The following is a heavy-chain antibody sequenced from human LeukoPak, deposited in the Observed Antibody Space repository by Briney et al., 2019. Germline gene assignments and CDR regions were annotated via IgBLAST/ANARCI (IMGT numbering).Heavy chain of an antibody. V-gene: IGHV3-48*01. J-gene: IGHJ4*02. CDR2: ISNDDI. CDR3: ARDSDWSFDY. CDR1: GFTFSTYS. Sequence: GGSLRLSCVASGFTFSTYSFNWVRQAPGKGLEWVSYISNDDIFYADSVKGRFTISRDNAKTSLFLQMNSLRAEDTAIYYCARDSDWSFDYWGQGTLVTVSS. D-gene: IGHD3-9*01.